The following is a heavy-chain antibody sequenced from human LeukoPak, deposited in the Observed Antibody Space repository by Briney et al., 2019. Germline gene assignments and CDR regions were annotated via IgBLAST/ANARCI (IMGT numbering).Heavy chain of an antibody. J-gene: IGHJ5*02. Sequence: SETLSLTCAVYGGSFSGYYWSWIRQPPGKGLEWIGEINHSGSTNYNPSLKSRVTISVDTSKNQFSLKLSSVTAADTAVYYCARGFKPKGYQLLYYKDAPLFDPWGQGTLVTVSS. D-gene: IGHD2-2*02. CDR1: GGSFSGYY. CDR2: INHSGST. CDR3: ARGFKPKGYQLLYYKDAPLFDP. V-gene: IGHV4-34*01.